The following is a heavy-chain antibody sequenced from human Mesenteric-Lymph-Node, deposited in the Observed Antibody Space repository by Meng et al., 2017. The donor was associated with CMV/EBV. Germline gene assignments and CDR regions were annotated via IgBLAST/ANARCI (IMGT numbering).Heavy chain of an antibody. V-gene: IGHV4-34*01. CDR2: IIQIGST. J-gene: IGHJ4*02. CDR1: GGSFSGYY. D-gene: IGHD1-1*01. Sequence: GSLRLSCAVYGGSFSGYYWSWIRQPPGKGLEWIGEIIQIGSTNYNPSLKSRVTISMDTSKNLVSLRLSSVTAADTAVYYCARGITNWVVYFDFWGQGALVTVSS. CDR3: ARGITNWVVYFDF.